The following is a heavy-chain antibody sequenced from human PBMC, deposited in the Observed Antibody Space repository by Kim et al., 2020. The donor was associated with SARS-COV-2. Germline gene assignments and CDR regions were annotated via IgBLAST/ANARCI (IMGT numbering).Heavy chain of an antibody. Sequence: GGSLRLSCAASGFTFSSYAMHWVRQAPGKGLEWVAVISYDGSNKYYADSVKGRFTISRDNSKNTLYLQMNSLRAEDTAVYYCARDGGSYYDILTGYYLYYGMDVWGQGTTVTVPS. CDR1: GFTFSSYA. D-gene: IGHD3-9*01. J-gene: IGHJ6*02. CDR3: ARDGGSYYDILTGYYLYYGMDV. CDR2: ISYDGSNK. V-gene: IGHV3-30-3*01.